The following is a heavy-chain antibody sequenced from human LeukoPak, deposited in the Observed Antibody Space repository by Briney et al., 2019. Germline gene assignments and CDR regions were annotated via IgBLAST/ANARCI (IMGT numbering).Heavy chain of an antibody. CDR1: GFPFSNAW. V-gene: IGHV3-15*01. CDR3: TAGTGRSDFDY. D-gene: IGHD3/OR15-3a*01. CDR2: IKRKGDDGSI. Sequence: GGSLRLSCAASGFPFSNAWMSWVPQAPGRGVEWVGRIKRKGDDGSIDYAAPVKGRLSISRDDSKNTLYLQMNSLKSEDTAVYYCTAGTGRSDFDYWGQGTLVTVSS. J-gene: IGHJ4*02.